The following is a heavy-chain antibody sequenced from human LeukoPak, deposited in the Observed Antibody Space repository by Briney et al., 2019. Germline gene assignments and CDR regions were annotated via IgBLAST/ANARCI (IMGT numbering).Heavy chain of an antibody. V-gene: IGHV1-18*01. CDR1: GYTFTSYG. CDR3: ASQGYCSSTSCYRHYYYGMDV. Sequence: ASVKVSCKASGYTFTSYGISWVRQAPGQGLEWTGWISAYNGNTNYAQKLQGRVTMTTDTSTSTAYMELRSLRSDDTAVYYCASQGYCSSTSCYRHYYYGMDVWGQGTTVTVSS. D-gene: IGHD2-2*01. J-gene: IGHJ6*02. CDR2: ISAYNGNT.